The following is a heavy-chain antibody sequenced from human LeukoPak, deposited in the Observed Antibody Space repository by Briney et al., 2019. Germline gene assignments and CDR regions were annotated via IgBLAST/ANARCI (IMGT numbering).Heavy chain of an antibody. D-gene: IGHD3-10*01. V-gene: IGHV4-34*01. CDR3: ARDGRGLDY. CDR2: INHSGST. J-gene: IGHJ4*02. Sequence: PSETLSLTCAVYGGSFSGYYWSWIRQPPGKGLEWIGEINHSGSTNYNPSLKSRVTISVDTSKNQFSLKLSSVTAADTAVCYCARDGRGLDYWGQGTLVTVSS. CDR1: GGSFSGYY.